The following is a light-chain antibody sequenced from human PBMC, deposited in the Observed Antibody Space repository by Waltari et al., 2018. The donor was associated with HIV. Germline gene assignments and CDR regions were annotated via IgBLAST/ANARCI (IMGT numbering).Light chain of an antibody. Sequence: SVLTQPPSVSAAPGQKVTISCSGSSSHIGNNYVSWFQQLPGAAPSFRSYDNKQRTSGGPDRCAGSRAGTSATLGVAGLQPGDEADYDCGTWDTSLDAGVFGGGTKLTVL. CDR1: SSHIGNNY. V-gene: IGLV1-51*01. CDR2: DNK. J-gene: IGLJ3*02. CDR3: GTWDTSLDAGV.